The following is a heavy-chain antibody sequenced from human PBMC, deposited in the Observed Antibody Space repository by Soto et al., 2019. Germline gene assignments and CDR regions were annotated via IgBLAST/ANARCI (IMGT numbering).Heavy chain of an antibody. Sequence: SETLSLTCTVSGGSISSGDYYWSWIRQPPGKGLEWIGYIYYSGSTYYNPSLKSRVTISVDTSKNQFSLTLSSVTDADTAVYYCDRYSYGFVSWARKENWLDPWGQGTRVTVSS. J-gene: IGHJ5*02. CDR3: DRYSYGFVSWARKENWLDP. CDR1: GGSISSGDYY. D-gene: IGHD5-18*01. V-gene: IGHV4-30-4*01. CDR2: IYYSGST.